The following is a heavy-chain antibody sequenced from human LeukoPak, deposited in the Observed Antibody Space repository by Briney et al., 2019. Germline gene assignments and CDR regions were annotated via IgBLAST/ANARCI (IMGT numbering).Heavy chain of an antibody. J-gene: IGHJ4*02. CDR3: ARTAYSDYSLGF. Sequence: GGSMRLSCAASGFTFSNYWMHWVRQAPGKGLVWVSRISSDGSSTSYADSVKGRFTISRDNAKNTLYLQMNSLRAEDTAVYYCARTAYSDYSLGFWGQGTLVTVSS. CDR1: GFTFSNYW. V-gene: IGHV3-74*01. CDR2: ISSDGSST. D-gene: IGHD5-12*01.